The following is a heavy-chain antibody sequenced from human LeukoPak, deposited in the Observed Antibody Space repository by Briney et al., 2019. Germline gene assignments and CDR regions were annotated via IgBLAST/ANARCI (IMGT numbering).Heavy chain of an antibody. CDR2: ISGSGGST. D-gene: IGHD3-22*01. J-gene: IGHJ6*03. CDR3: AKGAEEGVVITSVYYYYMDV. CDR1: GFTFSSYG. V-gene: IGHV3-23*01. Sequence: GGSLRLSCAASGFTFSSYGMSWVRQAPGEGLEWVSAISGSGGSTYYADSVKGRFTISRDNSKNTLYLQMNSLRAEDTAVYYCAKGAEEGVVITSVYYYYMDVWGKGTTVTISS.